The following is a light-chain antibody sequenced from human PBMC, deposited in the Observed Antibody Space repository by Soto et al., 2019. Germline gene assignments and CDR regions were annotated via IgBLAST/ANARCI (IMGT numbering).Light chain of an antibody. CDR3: QQYNDWPRT. CDR2: GAS. J-gene: IGKJ1*01. CDR1: KSISTN. V-gene: IGKV3-15*01. Sequence: EIVMTQSPATLSVSPGERVTPSCRASKSISTNLAWYQQKPGQAPRLLIYGASTRATGIPARFSGSGSGTEFTVTISSLQSEDFAVYYCQQYNDWPRTFGHGTKVEI.